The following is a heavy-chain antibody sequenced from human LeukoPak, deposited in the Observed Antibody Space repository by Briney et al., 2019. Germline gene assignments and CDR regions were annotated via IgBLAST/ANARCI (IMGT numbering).Heavy chain of an antibody. V-gene: IGHV3-30*18. Sequence: GGSLRLSCAASGFTFSSYGMHWVRQAPGKGLEGVAVISYDGSNKYYADSVKGRFTISRDNSKNTLYLQMNSLRAEDTAVYYCAKVAAAEYGMDVWGQGTTVTVSS. D-gene: IGHD6-13*01. J-gene: IGHJ6*02. CDR1: GFTFSSYG. CDR3: AKVAAAEYGMDV. CDR2: ISYDGSNK.